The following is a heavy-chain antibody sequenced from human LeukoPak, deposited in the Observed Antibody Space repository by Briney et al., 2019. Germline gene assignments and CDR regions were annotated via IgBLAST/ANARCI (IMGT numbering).Heavy chain of an antibody. CDR2: IYYSGTT. CDR3: ARADTHHTYSSSWHFDY. Sequence: SETLSLTCTVSGGSVSSGSSYWSWLRQPPGKGLESIGYIYYSGTTNYNPSLKSRVSISVDTSKQQFSLKLSSVTAADTAVYYCARADTHHTYSSSWHFDYWGQGTLVTVSS. V-gene: IGHV4-61*01. J-gene: IGHJ4*02. CDR1: GGSVSSGSSY. D-gene: IGHD6-13*01.